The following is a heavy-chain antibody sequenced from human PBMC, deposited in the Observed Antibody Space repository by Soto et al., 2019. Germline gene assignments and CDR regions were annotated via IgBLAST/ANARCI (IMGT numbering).Heavy chain of an antibody. J-gene: IGHJ6*02. D-gene: IGHD4-4*01. V-gene: IGHV4-31*03. Sequence: SETLSLTCTVSGGSISSGGYYWSWIRQHPGEGLEWIGYIYYSGTTYYNPSLKSRVTISVDTSKNQFSLKLTSVTAADTAVYYCAREEGAVTSGGYYYYYGVDVWGQGTTVTVSS. CDR2: IYYSGTT. CDR1: GGSISSGGYY. CDR3: AREEGAVTSGGYYYYYGVDV.